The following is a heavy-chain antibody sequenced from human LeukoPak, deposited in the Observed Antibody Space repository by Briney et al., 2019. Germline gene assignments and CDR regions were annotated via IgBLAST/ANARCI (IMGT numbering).Heavy chain of an antibody. Sequence: SETLSLTCTVSGGSISSGSYYWSWIRQPAGKGLEWIGRIYTSGSTNYNPSLKSRVTISVDTSKNQFSLKLNSVTAADTAVYYCAREWGGYELDYWGQGTLVTVSS. V-gene: IGHV4-61*02. CDR1: GGSISSGSYY. J-gene: IGHJ4*02. D-gene: IGHD3-16*01. CDR2: IYTSGST. CDR3: AREWGGYELDY.